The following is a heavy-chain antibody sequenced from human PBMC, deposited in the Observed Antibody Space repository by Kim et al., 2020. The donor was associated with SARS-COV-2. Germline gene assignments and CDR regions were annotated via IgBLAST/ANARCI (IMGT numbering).Heavy chain of an antibody. CDR2: IWYDGSNK. V-gene: IGHV3-33*06. J-gene: IGHJ6*02. D-gene: IGHD2-21*02. CDR3: AEMEGHIVVVTAIHYYGMDV. CDR1: GFTFSSYA. Sequence: GGSLRLSCAASGFTFSSYAMHWVRQAPGKGLEWVAVIWYDGSNKYYADSVKGRFTISRDNSKNTLYLQMNSLRAEDTAVYYCAEMEGHIVVVTAIHYYGMDVWGQGTTVTVSS.